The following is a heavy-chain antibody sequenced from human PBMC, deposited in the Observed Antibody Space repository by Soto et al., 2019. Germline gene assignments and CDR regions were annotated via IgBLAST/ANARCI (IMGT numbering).Heavy chain of an antibody. V-gene: IGHV3-74*01. CDR3: ARAPGIAARPFWFDP. J-gene: IGHJ5*02. D-gene: IGHD6-6*01. CDR2: INSDGSST. CDR1: GFTFSSYW. Sequence: PGGSLRLSCAASGFTFSSYWMHWVRQAPGKGLVWVSRINSDGSSTSYADSVKGRFTISRDNAKNTLYLQMNSLRAEDTAVYYYARAPGIAARPFWFDPWGQGTLVTVSS.